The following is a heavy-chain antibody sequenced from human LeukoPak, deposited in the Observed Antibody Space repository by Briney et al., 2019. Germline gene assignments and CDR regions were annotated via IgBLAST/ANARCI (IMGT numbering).Heavy chain of an antibody. Sequence: GGSLRLSCAASGSTFSTYAMHWVRQAPGKGLEWVAFIWPDGSKKYYADSVKGRFAISRENSKNTVYLQMNDLRPEDTALYFCAKISSSAESNFDYWGQGTLLTVPS. J-gene: IGHJ4*02. CDR2: IWPDGSKK. D-gene: IGHD6-25*01. CDR3: AKISSSAESNFDY. V-gene: IGHV3-30*02. CDR1: GSTFSTYA.